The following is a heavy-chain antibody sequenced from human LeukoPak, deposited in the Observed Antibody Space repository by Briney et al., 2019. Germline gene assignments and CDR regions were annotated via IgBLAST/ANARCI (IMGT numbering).Heavy chain of an antibody. V-gene: IGHV4-59*01. Sequence: SETLSLTCTVSGGSISSYYWSWIRQPPGKGLEWIGYMYYSGSTNYNPSLKSRVTISVDTSRNQFSLKLSSVTAADTAVYFCARETPERYRGSYFDYWGQGILVIVSS. CDR1: GGSISSYY. CDR2: MYYSGST. J-gene: IGHJ4*02. D-gene: IGHD1-26*01. CDR3: ARETPERYRGSYFDY.